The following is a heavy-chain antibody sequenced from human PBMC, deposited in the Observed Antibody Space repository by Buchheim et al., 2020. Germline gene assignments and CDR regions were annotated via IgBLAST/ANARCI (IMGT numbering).Heavy chain of an antibody. CDR1: GFTFSSYA. CDR2: ISYDGSNK. CDR3: ARGYSGSFDY. J-gene: IGHJ4*02. V-gene: IGHV3-30-3*01. Sequence: QVQLVESGGGVVQPGRSLRLSCAASGFTFSSYAMHWVRQAPGKGLEWVAVISYDGSNKYYADSVKGRFTISRDNSKNTLYLQMNSLRAEDTAIYYCARGYSGSFDYWGQGAL. D-gene: IGHD1-26*01.